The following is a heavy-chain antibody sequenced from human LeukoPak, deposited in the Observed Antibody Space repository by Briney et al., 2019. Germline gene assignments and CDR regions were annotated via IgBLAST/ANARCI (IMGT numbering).Heavy chain of an antibody. CDR3: LCIEATTTGLIDH. CDR2: VTSDGAT. D-gene: IGHD6-13*01. Sequence: GGSLRLSCAASGSTFSNDWMHWVRQAPGEGLVWVSRVTSDGATSYADSVKGRFTISRDNAKNTLYLQMNSLRVEDTAVYYCLCIEATTTGLIDHWGQGTLVTVSS. CDR1: GSTFSNDW. V-gene: IGHV3-74*01. J-gene: IGHJ4*02.